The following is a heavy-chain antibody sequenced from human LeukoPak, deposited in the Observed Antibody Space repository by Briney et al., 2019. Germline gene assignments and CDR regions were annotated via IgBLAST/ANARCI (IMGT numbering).Heavy chain of an antibody. CDR1: GYTLPEIS. D-gene: IGHD3-16*01. CDR3: AASGGYVDC. V-gene: IGHV1-24*01. J-gene: IGHJ4*02. Sequence: ASVKVSCKVSGYTLPEISIHWVRQAPGKGLEWIGGFDPENGETVSARRFQGRLTMTEDTSSDTAYMELSSLTSEDTAVYYCAASGGYVDCWGEGILVSVCS. CDR2: FDPENGET.